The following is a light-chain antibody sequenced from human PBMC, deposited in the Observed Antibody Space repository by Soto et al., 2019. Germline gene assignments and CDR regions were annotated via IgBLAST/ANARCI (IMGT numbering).Light chain of an antibody. CDR1: QSVTSSY. Sequence: EIVLTQSPGTVSLSPGERATLSCRASQSVTSSYLAWYQQKPGQAPRLLIYGVSSRATGIPDRFSGSGAGTDFTLTISRPEPEDFAVYYCQQHGDSPLTFGGGTKVDIK. V-gene: IGKV3-20*01. CDR2: GVS. CDR3: QQHGDSPLT. J-gene: IGKJ4*01.